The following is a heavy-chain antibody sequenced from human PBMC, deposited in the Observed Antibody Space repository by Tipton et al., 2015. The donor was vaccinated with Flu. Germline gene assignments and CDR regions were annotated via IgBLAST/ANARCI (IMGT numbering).Heavy chain of an antibody. CDR1: GLTVSSNF. CDR3: ARALTGWQLPRYFDL. Sequence: SLRLSCAASGLTVSSNFMSWVRQAPGKGLECVSVLYSGGNTYYADSVKGRFTISRDNSRNTVYLQMNSLRVEDTAMYYCARALTGWQLPRYFDLWGRGTLVTASS. J-gene: IGHJ2*01. D-gene: IGHD2-15*01. CDR2: LYSGGNT. V-gene: IGHV3-53*01.